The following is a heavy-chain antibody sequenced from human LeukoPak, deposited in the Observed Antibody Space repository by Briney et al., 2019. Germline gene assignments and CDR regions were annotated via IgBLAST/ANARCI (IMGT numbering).Heavy chain of an antibody. D-gene: IGHD4/OR15-4a*01. CDR3: ARRAGAYSHPYDY. Sequence: PGGSLRLSCTVSGFTVSSNSMSWVRQAPGKGLEWASFIYSDNTHYSDSVQGRFTISRDNSTNTLYLQMNSLRAEDTAVYYCARRAGAYSHPYDYWGQGTLVTVSS. J-gene: IGHJ4*02. CDR2: IYSDNT. V-gene: IGHV3-53*01. CDR1: GFTVSSNS.